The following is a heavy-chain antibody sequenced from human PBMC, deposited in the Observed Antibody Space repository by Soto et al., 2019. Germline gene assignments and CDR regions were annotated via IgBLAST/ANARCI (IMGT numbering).Heavy chain of an antibody. CDR1: GFTFSSYS. CDR2: ISSSSSTM. D-gene: IGHD6-13*01. Sequence: EVQLVESGGGLVQPGGSLRLSCAASGFTFSSYSMNWVRQAPGKGLEWVSYISSSSSTMYYADSVKGRFTISRDNAKNSLFLHMNSLRDEDTAVYYCARDRTAAAGPDDYYYYGMDVWGQGTTVTVSS. CDR3: ARDRTAAAGPDDYYYYGMDV. J-gene: IGHJ6*02. V-gene: IGHV3-48*02.